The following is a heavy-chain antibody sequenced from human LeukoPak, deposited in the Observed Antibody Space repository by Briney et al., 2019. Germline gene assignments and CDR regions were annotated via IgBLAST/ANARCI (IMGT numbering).Heavy chain of an antibody. V-gene: IGHV3-7*01. J-gene: IGHJ4*02. CDR1: GFIFSSFW. Sequence: QSGGSLRLSCTASGFIFSSFWMAWARQAPGKGLEWVANIKPDGSLQFYGDSVKGRFTISRDNAKNSLYPQMNNPRAEDTALYYCATSYDSSGCDWGQGTLVTVSS. D-gene: IGHD3-22*01. CDR2: IKPDGSLQ. CDR3: ATSYDSSGCD.